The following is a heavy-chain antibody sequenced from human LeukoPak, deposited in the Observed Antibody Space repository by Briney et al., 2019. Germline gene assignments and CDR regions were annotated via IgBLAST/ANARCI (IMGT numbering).Heavy chain of an antibody. D-gene: IGHD2-2*01. Sequence: SETLSLTCAVYGGSFSGYYWSWIRQPPGKGLEWIGEINHSGSTNYNPPLKSRVTISVDTSKNQFSLKLSSVTAADTAVYYCARADIVVVPAAIRYYFDYWGQGTLVTVSS. CDR3: ARADIVVVPAAIRYYFDY. CDR1: GGSFSGYY. V-gene: IGHV4-34*01. J-gene: IGHJ4*02. CDR2: INHSGST.